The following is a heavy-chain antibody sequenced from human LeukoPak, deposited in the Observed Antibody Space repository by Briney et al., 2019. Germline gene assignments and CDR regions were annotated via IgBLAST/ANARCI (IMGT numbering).Heavy chain of an antibody. V-gene: IGHV1-46*01. D-gene: IGHD3-16*02. CDR3: ARGRDVWGSHRPSYLFDY. CDR1: GYTFTNYY. CDR2: LNPGGGST. Sequence: ASVKVSCKASGYTFTNYYIHWVRQAPGQGFEWMGLLNPGGGSTSYAQRFQGRVTMTRDTSTSTVYMELSSLRSNDTAVYYCARGRDVWGSHRPSYLFDYWGQGTLVTVSS. J-gene: IGHJ4*02.